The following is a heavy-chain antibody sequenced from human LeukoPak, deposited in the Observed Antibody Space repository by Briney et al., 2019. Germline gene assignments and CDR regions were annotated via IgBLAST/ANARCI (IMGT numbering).Heavy chain of an antibody. J-gene: IGHJ2*01. CDR1: GGSISSGSYY. CDR3: AGDPPYTVVVPAAIRDWYFDL. CDR2: IYTSGST. D-gene: IGHD2-2*02. Sequence: SQTLSLTCTVSGGSISSGSYYWSWIRQPAGKGLEWIGRIYTSGSTNFNPSLKSRVTISVDTSKNQFSLKLSSVTAADTAVYYCAGDPPYTVVVPAAIRDWYFDLWGRGTLVTVSS. V-gene: IGHV4-61*02.